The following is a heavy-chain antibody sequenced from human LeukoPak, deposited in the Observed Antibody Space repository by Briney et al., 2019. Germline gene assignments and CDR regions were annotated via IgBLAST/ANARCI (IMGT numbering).Heavy chain of an antibody. J-gene: IGHJ4*02. D-gene: IGHD3-16*01. CDR1: GFTFTTYG. Sequence: GGSLRLSCAASGFTFTTYGMSWVRQAPGRGLEWVSAVSGSGSNTYYADSVKGRFTISRDNSKNTLYLQMNSLRAEDTAVYYCAKAYGVTVEFDYWGQGALVTVSS. V-gene: IGHV3-23*01. CDR2: VSGSGSNT. CDR3: AKAYGVTVEFDY.